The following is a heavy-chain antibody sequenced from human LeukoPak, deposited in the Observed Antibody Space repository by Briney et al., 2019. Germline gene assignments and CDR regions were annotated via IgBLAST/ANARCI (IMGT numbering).Heavy chain of an antibody. J-gene: IGHJ4*02. CDR2: IYPGDSDT. D-gene: IGHD3-10*01. CDR1: GSSFTSYW. Sequence: GESLQISCQGSGSSFTSYWIGWVRQLPGKGLEWMGIIYPGDSDTRYSPSFQGQVTISADKSISTAYLQWSSLKASDTAMYYCARGGSGSYYSTLFDYWGQGTLVTVSS. V-gene: IGHV5-51*01. CDR3: ARGGSGSYYSTLFDY.